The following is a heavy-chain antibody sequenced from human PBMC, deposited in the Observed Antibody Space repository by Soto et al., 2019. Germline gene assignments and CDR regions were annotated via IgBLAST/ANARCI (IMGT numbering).Heavy chain of an antibody. J-gene: IGHJ4*02. CDR1: GGSISSYY. Sequence: QVQLQESGPGLVKPSETLSPTCTVSGGSISSYYWSWIRQPPGKGLEWIGYIYYSGSTNYNPSLKSRVTISVDTSKNQFSLKLSSVTAADTAVYYCAREGGNRYYGSGSLDYWGQGTLVTVSS. D-gene: IGHD3-10*01. V-gene: IGHV4-59*01. CDR2: IYYSGST. CDR3: AREGGNRYYGSGSLDY.